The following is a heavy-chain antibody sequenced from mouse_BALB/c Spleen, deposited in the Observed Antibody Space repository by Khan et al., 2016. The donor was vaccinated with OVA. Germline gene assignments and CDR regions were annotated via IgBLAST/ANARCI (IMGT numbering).Heavy chain of an antibody. V-gene: IGHV3-2*02. CDR2: ISYSGST. Sequence: VQLKESGPGLVKPSQSLSLTCTVTGYSITSNYAWSWIRQFPGNKLEWMGYISYSGSTNYNPSLKSRISDTRDTSENQFFLQLNSVTTEDTATYYCARHNYYGYALDYWGQGTSVTVSS. CDR3: ARHNYYGYALDY. CDR1: GYSITSNYA. D-gene: IGHD1-1*01. J-gene: IGHJ4*01.